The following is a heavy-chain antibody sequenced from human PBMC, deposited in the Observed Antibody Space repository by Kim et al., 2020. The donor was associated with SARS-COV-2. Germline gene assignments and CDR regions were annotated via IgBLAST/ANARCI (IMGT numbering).Heavy chain of an antibody. Sequence: GRFTISRDNSKNTLYLQMNSLRAEDTAVYYCAKDVRPYGSGSYYNDAFDIWGQGTMVTVSS. D-gene: IGHD3-10*01. V-gene: IGHV3-23*01. CDR3: AKDVRPYGSGSYYNDAFDI. J-gene: IGHJ3*02.